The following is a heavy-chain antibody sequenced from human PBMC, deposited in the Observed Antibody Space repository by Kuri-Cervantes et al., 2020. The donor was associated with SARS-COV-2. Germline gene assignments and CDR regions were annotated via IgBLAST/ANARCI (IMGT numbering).Heavy chain of an antibody. D-gene: IGHD3-16*01. Sequence: ASVKVSCKASGYTFTSYYMHWVRQAPGQGLEWMGIINPSGGSTSYAQKFQGRVTMTRDTSTSTVYMELSSLRSEDTAVYYCARDTRLGQPEFRDWFDPWGQGTLVTVSS. J-gene: IGHJ5*02. CDR3: ARDTRLGQPEFRDWFDP. V-gene: IGHV1-46*01. CDR1: GYTFTSYY. CDR2: INPSGGST.